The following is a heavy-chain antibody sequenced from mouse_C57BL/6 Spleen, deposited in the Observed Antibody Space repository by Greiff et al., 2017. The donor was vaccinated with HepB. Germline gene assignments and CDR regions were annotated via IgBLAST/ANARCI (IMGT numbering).Heavy chain of an antibody. Sequence: DVMLVESGGGLVKPGGSLKLSCAASGFTFSDYGMHWVRQAPEKGLEWVAYISSGSSTIYYADTVKGRFTISRDNAKNTLFLQMTSLRSEDTAMYYCARDYDYEAWFAYWGQGTLVTVSA. D-gene: IGHD2-4*01. CDR2: ISSGSSTI. J-gene: IGHJ3*01. CDR1: GFTFSDYG. V-gene: IGHV5-17*01. CDR3: ARDYDYEAWFAY.